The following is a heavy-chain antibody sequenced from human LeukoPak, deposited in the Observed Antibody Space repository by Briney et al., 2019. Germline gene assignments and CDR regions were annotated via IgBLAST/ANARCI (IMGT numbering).Heavy chain of an antibody. V-gene: IGHV3-48*01. CDR2: ISSSSSTI. Sequence: GGSLRLSCAASGFTFSSYSMNWVRQAPGKGLEWVSHISSSSSTIYYADSVKGRFTISRDNAKNSLYLQMNSLRAEDTAVYYCATYYDFWSGYSRSYYFDYWGQGTLVTVSS. J-gene: IGHJ4*02. CDR3: ATYYDFWSGYSRSYYFDY. D-gene: IGHD3-3*01. CDR1: GFTFSSYS.